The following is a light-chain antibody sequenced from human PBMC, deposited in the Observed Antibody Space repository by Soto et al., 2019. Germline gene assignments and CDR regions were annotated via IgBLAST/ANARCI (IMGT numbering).Light chain of an antibody. J-gene: IGKJ4*01. CDR3: QQYNKWPLT. V-gene: IGKV3-15*01. Sequence: EIVMTQSTASLSVSPGERATLSYRASQSVSNNLAWYQQKPGQAPRLLIYEKSTRATGIPDRFSGSGSGTEFTLTISSLQSEDFAVYSCQQYNKWPLTFGGGTKVEIK. CDR2: EKS. CDR1: QSVSNN.